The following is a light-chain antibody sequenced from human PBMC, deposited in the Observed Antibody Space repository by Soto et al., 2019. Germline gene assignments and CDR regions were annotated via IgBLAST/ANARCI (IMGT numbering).Light chain of an antibody. CDR3: QESFFTLGT. CDR1: QYIGDF. J-gene: IGKJ1*01. V-gene: IGKV1-39*01. Sequence: DIRMTQSPSSLSASVGDRVTITCRASQYIGDFLNWYQQTPGKAPKLLIFGASNLHIGVPSRFSGSGSGTEFTLTFNNLQREDFATYYCQESFFTLGTFGRGTKVEI. CDR2: GAS.